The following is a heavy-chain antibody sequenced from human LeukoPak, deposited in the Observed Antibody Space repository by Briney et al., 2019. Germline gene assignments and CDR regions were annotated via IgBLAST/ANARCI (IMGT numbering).Heavy chain of an antibody. CDR3: ARDRHHTLLWFGELLDGFDP. CDR2: ISYDGSNK. J-gene: IGHJ5*02. Sequence: PGRSLRLSCAASGFTFSSYAMRWVRQAPGKGLEWVAVISYDGSNKYYADSVKGRFTISRDNSKNTLYLQMNSLRAEDTAVYYCARDRHHTLLWFGELLDGFDPWGQGTLVTVSS. V-gene: IGHV3-30-3*01. D-gene: IGHD3-10*01. CDR1: GFTFSSYA.